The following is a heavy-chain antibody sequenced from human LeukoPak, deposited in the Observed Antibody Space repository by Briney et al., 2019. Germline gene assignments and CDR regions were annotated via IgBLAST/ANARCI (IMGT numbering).Heavy chain of an antibody. CDR2: ISYSGST. J-gene: IGHJ4*02. CDR1: GGSVSSGSYY. CDR3: ARGPHKFDY. Sequence: SETVSLTCTVSGGSVSSGSYYWSWIRQPPGKGLEWIGYISYSGSTNYNPSLKSRVTISVDTSKHQFSLKLSAVTAADTAVYYCARGPHKFDYWGQGSLVTVSS. V-gene: IGHV4-61*01.